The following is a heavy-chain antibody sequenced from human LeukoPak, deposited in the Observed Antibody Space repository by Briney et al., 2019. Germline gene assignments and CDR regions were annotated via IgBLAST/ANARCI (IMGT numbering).Heavy chain of an antibody. CDR1: GFTFSDYY. CDR3: ARELDSSSWDY. CDR2: ISSSGSTI. V-gene: IGHV3-11*04. Sequence: GGSLRLSCAASGFTFSDYYMSWIRQAPGKGLEWGSYISSSGSTIYYADSVKGRFTISRDNAKNSLYLQMNSVRAEDTAVYYCARELDSSSWDYWGQGTLVTVSS. D-gene: IGHD6-13*01. J-gene: IGHJ4*02.